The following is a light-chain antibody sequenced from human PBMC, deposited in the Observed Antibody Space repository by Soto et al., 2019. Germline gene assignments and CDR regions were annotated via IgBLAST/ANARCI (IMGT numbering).Light chain of an antibody. Sequence: DIQMTQSPSTLSASVGDKVTITCRASQSISSWLAWYQQKPGKAPKLLTYKSSNLESGVTSRFSGSGSRTDFTLTISSLQPDNFATYYCHRHNRYSPFGQGTKVELK. CDR1: QSISSW. CDR2: KSS. CDR3: HRHNRYSP. J-gene: IGKJ1*01. V-gene: IGKV1-5*03.